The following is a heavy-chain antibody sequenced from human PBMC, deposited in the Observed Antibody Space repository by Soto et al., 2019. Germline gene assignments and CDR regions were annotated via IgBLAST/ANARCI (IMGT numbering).Heavy chain of an antibody. CDR2: INSDGSNR. V-gene: IGHV3-74*01. CDR1: GXTFKNYC. D-gene: IGHD6-6*01. CDR3: GRRCNRPNCYCRYV. J-gene: IGHJ6*03. Sequence: GSLRLSCDASGXTFKNYCMHWVRQAPGKGLVWVSRINSDGSNRRYADSVQGRFTISRDNANNTLFPQMNSLKAADTAVYGCGRRCNRPNCYCRYVWGQGTTVTVSS.